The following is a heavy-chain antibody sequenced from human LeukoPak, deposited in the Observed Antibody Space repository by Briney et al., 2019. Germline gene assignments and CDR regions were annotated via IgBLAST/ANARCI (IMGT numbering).Heavy chain of an antibody. J-gene: IGHJ4*02. CDR2: IYHSGST. Sequence: SETLSLTCTVSGYSISSGYYWGWIRPPPGKGLEWIGSIYHSGSTYYNPSLKSRVTISVDTSKNQFSLKLSSVTAADTAVYYCASPGSGSFDYWGQGTLVTVSS. CDR3: ASPGSGSFDY. D-gene: IGHD3-10*01. CDR1: GYSISSGYY. V-gene: IGHV4-38-2*02.